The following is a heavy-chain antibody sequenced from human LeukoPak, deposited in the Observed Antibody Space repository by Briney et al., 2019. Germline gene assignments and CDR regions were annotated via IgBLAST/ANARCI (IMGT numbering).Heavy chain of an antibody. CDR2: FSVTGSNT. D-gene: IGHD1-26*01. CDR3: ANARSGGYYEPLPF. J-gene: IGHJ4*02. CDR1: GFTFSSYA. V-gene: IGHV3-23*01. Sequence: GGSLRLSCAASGFTFSSYAMSWVRQAPGKGLEWVSTFSVTGSNTYYADSVKGRFTISRDNSKNTLYLQMNSLSAEDTAIYYCANARSGGYYEPLPFWGQGTLVTVSS.